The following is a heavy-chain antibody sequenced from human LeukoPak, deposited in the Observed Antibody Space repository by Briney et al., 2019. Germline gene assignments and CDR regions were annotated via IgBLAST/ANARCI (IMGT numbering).Heavy chain of an antibody. J-gene: IGHJ3*02. CDR2: IYYSGST. CDR1: GGSISSSSYY. CDR3: ARIESGWYPLGAEAFDI. D-gene: IGHD6-19*01. Sequence: SETLSLTCTVSGGSISSSSYYWGWIRQPPGKGLEWIGSIYYSGSTYYNPSLKSRVTISVDTSKNQFSLKLSSVTAADTAVYYCARIESGWYPLGAEAFDIWGQGTMVTVSS. V-gene: IGHV4-39*01.